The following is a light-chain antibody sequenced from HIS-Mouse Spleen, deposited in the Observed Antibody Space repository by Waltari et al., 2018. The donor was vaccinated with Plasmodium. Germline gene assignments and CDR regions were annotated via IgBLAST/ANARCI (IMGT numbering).Light chain of an antibody. Sequence: EIVMTPSPAPLSVSPGERATLSCRASQSVSSNLAWYQQKPGQAPRLLIYGASTRATGIPARFSGSGSGTEFTLTISSLQSEDFAVYYCQQYNNCSFTFGPGTKVDIK. CDR2: GAS. J-gene: IGKJ3*01. CDR3: QQYNNCSFT. V-gene: IGKV3-15*01. CDR1: QSVSSN.